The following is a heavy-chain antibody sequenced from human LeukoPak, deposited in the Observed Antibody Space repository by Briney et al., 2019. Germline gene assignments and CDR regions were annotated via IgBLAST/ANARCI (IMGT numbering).Heavy chain of an antibody. J-gene: IGHJ3*02. Sequence: PGGSLRLSCAASGFTFSSYWLSRVRQAPGRRLEWLANIRPDGNEIYSLDSVRGRFTISRDNAKNSLFLQMNNLRGEDTAVYYCARDISSSTRAFDIWGQGTMVTVS. D-gene: IGHD2-15*01. CDR1: GFTFSSYW. CDR2: IRPDGNEI. V-gene: IGHV3-7*01. CDR3: ARDISSSTRAFDI.